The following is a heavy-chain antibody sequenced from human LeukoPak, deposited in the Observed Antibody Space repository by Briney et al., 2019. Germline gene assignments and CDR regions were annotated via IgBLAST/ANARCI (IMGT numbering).Heavy chain of an antibody. J-gene: IGHJ4*02. CDR3: ARDVGWNSLRPFDY. D-gene: IGHD1-7*01. V-gene: IGHV1-69*04. CDR2: IIPILGIA. Sequence: SVKVSCKASGGTFSSYAISWVRQAPRQGLEWMGRIIPILGIANYAQKFQGRVTITADKSTSTAYMELSSLRSEDTAVYYCARDVGWNSLRPFDYWGQGTLVTVSS. CDR1: GGTFSSYA.